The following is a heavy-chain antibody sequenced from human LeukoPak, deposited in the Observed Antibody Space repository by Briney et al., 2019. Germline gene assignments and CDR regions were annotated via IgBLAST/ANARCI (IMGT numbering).Heavy chain of an antibody. D-gene: IGHD1-1*01. CDR1: GFTFSSYA. Sequence: GGSLRLSCAASGFTFSSYAMSWVRQAPGKGLEWVSGISGSGTRTYYADSVKGRFTISRDNAKNSLYLQMNNLGAEDTAVYYCARDGIQGVYWGQGILVTVSS. J-gene: IGHJ4*02. CDR2: ISGSGTRT. CDR3: ARDGIQGVY. V-gene: IGHV3-23*01.